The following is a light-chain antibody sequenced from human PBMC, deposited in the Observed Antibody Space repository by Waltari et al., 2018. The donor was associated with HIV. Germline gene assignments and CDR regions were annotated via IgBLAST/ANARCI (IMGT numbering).Light chain of an antibody. CDR2: EGN. V-gene: IGLV2-23*01. Sequence: QSALTQPASVSGSPGPSIPISCTGTSSDVGTYSLVSWYQPHPGKAPKLMIYEGNKRPSGVSNRFSGSKSGNTASLTISGLQAEDEADYYCSSYTSFSTVLFGGGTKLTVL. CDR3: SSYTSFSTVL. CDR1: SSDVGTYSL. J-gene: IGLJ2*01.